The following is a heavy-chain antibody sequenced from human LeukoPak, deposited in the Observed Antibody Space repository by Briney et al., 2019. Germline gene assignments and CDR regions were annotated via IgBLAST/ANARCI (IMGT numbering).Heavy chain of an antibody. D-gene: IGHD3-10*01. CDR1: GDSISSSSYY. CDR2: IYDSGST. CDR3: ARGPLYRFGPLPI. J-gene: IGHJ3*02. V-gene: IGHV4-39*07. Sequence: ASETLSLTCTVSGDSISSSSYYWGWMRQPPGKGREWIGSIYDSGSTNYNPSIESRFTITVDTTKNQFSLKLSSVPAAQTAVYYCARGPLYRFGPLPIWGQGTMVTVSS.